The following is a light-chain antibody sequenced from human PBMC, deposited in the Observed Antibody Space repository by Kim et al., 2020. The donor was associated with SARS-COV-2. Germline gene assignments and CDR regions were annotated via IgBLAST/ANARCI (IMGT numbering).Light chain of an antibody. CDR2: VAS. CDR3: HQYGSPPRT. Sequence: SPGEKATHPCRAWWGVTSNYLAWYQQKPGQAPRLLLYVASRRAPGIPDRFIGSGSGTEFTLTLSRLEPEDFAVYYFHQYGSPPRTFGQGTRLEIK. J-gene: IGKJ5*01. V-gene: IGKV3-20*01. CDR1: WGVTSNY.